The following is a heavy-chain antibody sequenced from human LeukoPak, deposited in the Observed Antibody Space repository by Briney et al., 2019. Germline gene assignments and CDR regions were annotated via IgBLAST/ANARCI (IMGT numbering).Heavy chain of an antibody. CDR3: ARSGYQLLSYWFDP. J-gene: IGHJ5*02. V-gene: IGHV1-69*06. CDR1: GGTFSSYA. Sequence: ASVKVSCKASGGTFSSYAISWVRQAPGQGLEWMGGIIPIFGTANYAQKFQGRVTITADKSTSTAYMELSSLRSEDTAVYYCARSGYQLLSYWFDPWGQGTLVTVSS. D-gene: IGHD2-2*01. CDR2: IIPIFGTA.